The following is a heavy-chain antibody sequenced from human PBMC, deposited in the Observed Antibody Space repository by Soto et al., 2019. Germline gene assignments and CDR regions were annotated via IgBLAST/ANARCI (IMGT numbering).Heavy chain of an antibody. Sequence: QVQLVESGGGLVKPGGSLRLSCAASGITFSDYMSWIRQAPGKGLEWLSYISGSGRTIYSADSVKGRFTISRDNATNSLCLQMNSLTAEDTAVYYCARLPFPWGWFDPWGQGTLVTVSS. CDR3: ARLPFPWGWFDP. V-gene: IGHV3-11*01. D-gene: IGHD3-16*01. CDR2: ISGSGRTI. J-gene: IGHJ5*02. CDR1: GITFSDY.